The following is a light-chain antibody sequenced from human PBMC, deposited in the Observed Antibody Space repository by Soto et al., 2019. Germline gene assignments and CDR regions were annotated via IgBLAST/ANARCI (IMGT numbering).Light chain of an antibody. CDR2: EVS. J-gene: IGLJ2*01. Sequence: QSALTQPASVSGPPGQSIVISCNGSSSDVGSYNYVSWYQQHPGKAPKLMIYEVSKRPSGVPDRFSGSKSGNTASLTVSGLQPEDDSNYYCSSYAGSNNVVFGGGTKVTVL. V-gene: IGLV2-8*01. CDR3: SSYAGSNNVV. CDR1: SSDVGSYNY.